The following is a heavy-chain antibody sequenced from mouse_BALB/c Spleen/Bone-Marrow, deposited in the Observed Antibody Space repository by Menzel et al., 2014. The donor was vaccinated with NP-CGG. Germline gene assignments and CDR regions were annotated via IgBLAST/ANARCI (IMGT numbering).Heavy chain of an antibody. Sequence: VQLVESGAELVRPGSSVKISCKSSGYVFSTYWINWVKQRPGQGLEWIGQIYPGDGDTDFNGKFKDKATLTADESSNTAYVQLSSLTSEDSAVYFCARGGISVDYWGQGTTLTVSS. J-gene: IGHJ2*01. CDR1: GYVFSTYW. CDR2: IYPGDGDT. CDR3: ARGGISVDY. V-gene: IGHV1-80*01.